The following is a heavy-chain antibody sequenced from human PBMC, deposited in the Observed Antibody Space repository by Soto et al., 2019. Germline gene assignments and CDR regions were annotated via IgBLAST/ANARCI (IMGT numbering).Heavy chain of an antibody. CDR1: GGTFSSYA. J-gene: IGHJ6*02. V-gene: IGHV1-69*06. CDR2: IIPIFGTA. CDR3: ARGRSSSWGTYYYGMDV. D-gene: IGHD6-6*01. Sequence: RASVKVSCKASGGTFSSYAISWVRQAPGQGLEWMGGIIPIFGTANYAQKFRGRVTITADKSTSTAYMELSSLRSEDTAVYYCARGRSSSWGTYYYGMDVWGQGTTVTVSS.